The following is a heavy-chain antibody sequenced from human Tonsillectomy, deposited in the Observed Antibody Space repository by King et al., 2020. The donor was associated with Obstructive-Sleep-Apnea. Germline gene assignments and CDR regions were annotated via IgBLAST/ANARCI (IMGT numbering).Heavy chain of an antibody. CDR2: IIGIGVSS. Sequence: VQLVESGGGLVQPGGSLRLSCAASGFTFSSDAMSWVLQAPGKGLEWVSAIIGIGVSSYYADSVTGRFTTSRDNSKNTLYLQMNSLRAEDTAAYYCAKGGSYYDFWSGPYYFDYWGQGTLVTVSS. V-gene: IGHV3-23*04. J-gene: IGHJ4*02. CDR3: AKGGSYYDFWSGPYYFDY. CDR1: GFTFSSDA. D-gene: IGHD3-3*01.